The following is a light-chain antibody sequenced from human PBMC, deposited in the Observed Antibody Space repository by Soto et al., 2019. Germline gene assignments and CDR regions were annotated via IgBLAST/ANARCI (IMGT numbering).Light chain of an antibody. CDR1: QSVSSY. CDR2: DAS. Sequence: EIVWTQSPATLSLSPGERATLSCRASQSVSSYLAWYQQKPGQAPRLLIYDASTRATGIPARFSGSGSGTDFTLTISSLEPEDVAVYYCQQRSNWPPWTFGQGTKVEIK. CDR3: QQRSNWPPWT. J-gene: IGKJ1*01. V-gene: IGKV3-11*01.